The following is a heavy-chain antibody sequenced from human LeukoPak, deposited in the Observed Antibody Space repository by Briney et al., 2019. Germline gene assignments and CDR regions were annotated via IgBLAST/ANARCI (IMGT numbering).Heavy chain of an antibody. CDR1: GGTFSSYA. CDR2: IIPILGIA. Sequence: SAKVSCKASGGTFSSYAISWVRQAPGQGLEWMGRIIPILGIANYAQKFQDRVTITADKSTSTAYMELSSLRSEDTAVYYCARVDTAMVIDYWGQGTLVTVSS. V-gene: IGHV1-69*04. J-gene: IGHJ4*02. D-gene: IGHD5-18*01. CDR3: ARVDTAMVIDY.